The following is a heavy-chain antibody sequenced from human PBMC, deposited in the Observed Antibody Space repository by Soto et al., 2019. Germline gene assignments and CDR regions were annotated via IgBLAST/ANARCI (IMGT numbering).Heavy chain of an antibody. CDR1: GGSISSYY. CDR3: ARVSQHILVVTATHYYFSASDV. V-gene: IGHV4-59*01. D-gene: IGHD2-21*02. Sequence: PSETLSLTCTVSGGSISSYYWCWIRQPPGKGLEWIGYIYYSGSTNYNPSLKSRVTISVDTSKNQLSLKLSSVTAADTAVYYCARVSQHILVVTATHYYFSASDVLGPGTTV. CDR2: IYYSGST. J-gene: IGHJ6*02.